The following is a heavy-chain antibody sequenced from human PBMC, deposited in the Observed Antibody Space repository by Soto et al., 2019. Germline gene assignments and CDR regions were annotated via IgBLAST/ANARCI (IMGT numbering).Heavy chain of an antibody. Sequence: EVQLVQSGAEVKKPGESLKISCKGSGYSFTSYWIGWVRQMPGKGLEWMGIIYPGDSDTRYSPSFQGQVTISADKSISTAYLQWSSLKASDTAMYYCARQDILPTMAQPGGAFDIWGQGTMVTVSS. V-gene: IGHV5-51*01. CDR3: ARQDILPTMAQPGGAFDI. CDR2: IYPGDSDT. CDR1: GYSFTSYW. J-gene: IGHJ3*02. D-gene: IGHD3-10*01.